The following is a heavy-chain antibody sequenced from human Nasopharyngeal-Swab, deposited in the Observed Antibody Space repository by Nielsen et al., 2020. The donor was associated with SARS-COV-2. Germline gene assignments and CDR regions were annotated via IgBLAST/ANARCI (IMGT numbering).Heavy chain of an antibody. J-gene: IGHJ4*02. CDR2: IDPSDSYT. D-gene: IGHD7-27*01. CDR1: GYSFTSYW. Sequence: GESLKISCKGSGYSFTSYWIGWVRQMPGKGLEWMGRIDPSDSYTNYSPSFQGHVTISADKSISTAYLQWSSLKASDTAMYYCARQERGQLGFDYWGQGTLVTVSS. V-gene: IGHV5-10-1*01. CDR3: ARQERGQLGFDY.